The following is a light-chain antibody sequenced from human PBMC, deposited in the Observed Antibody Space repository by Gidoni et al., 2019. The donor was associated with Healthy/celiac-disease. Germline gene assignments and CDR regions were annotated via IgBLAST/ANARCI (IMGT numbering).Light chain of an antibody. CDR2: DAS. V-gene: IGKV3-11*01. CDR1: QIVSSY. CDR3: QQRSNWPPIT. Sequence: EIVLTQSPATLSLSPGERATLSCRASQIVSSYLAWYQQKPGQAPRLLIDDASNRATGIPARFSGSGSGTVFTLTISILAPEDFAVYYCQQRSNWPPITFXQXTRLEIK. J-gene: IGKJ5*01.